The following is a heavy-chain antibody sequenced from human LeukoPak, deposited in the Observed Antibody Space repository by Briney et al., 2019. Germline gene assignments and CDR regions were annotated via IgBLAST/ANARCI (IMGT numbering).Heavy chain of an antibody. V-gene: IGHV3-48*04. Sequence: HPGGSLRLSCAASGFTFSSYWMSWVRQAPGKGLEWVSYISSSGSTIYYADSVKGRFTISRDNAKNSLYLQMNSLRAEDTAVYYCARGGLELNFDYWGQGTLVTVSS. CDR2: ISSSGSTI. CDR1: GFTFSSYW. D-gene: IGHD1-7*01. CDR3: ARGGLELNFDY. J-gene: IGHJ4*02.